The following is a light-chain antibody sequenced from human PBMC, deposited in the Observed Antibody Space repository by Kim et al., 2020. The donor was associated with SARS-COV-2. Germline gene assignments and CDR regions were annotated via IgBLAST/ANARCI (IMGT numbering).Light chain of an antibody. Sequence: VSITCQGDSLRSYYASWYQQKPGQAPVLVIYGKNNLPSGIPDRFSGSSSGNTASLTITGAQAEDEADYYCNSRDSSGNHLYVFGTGTKVTVL. CDR3: NSRDSSGNHLYV. CDR2: GKN. V-gene: IGLV3-19*01. J-gene: IGLJ1*01. CDR1: SLRSYY.